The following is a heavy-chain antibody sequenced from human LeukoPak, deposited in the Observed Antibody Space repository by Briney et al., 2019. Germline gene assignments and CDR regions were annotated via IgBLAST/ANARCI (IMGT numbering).Heavy chain of an antibody. D-gene: IGHD3-22*01. J-gene: IGHJ4*02. CDR3: AKDSYDSSGYYLDEY. Sequence: GGSLRLSCAASGFTFSNYAMHWVRQAPGKGLEWVSGITGSGLRTYYGDSVKGRFTIYRDNSKNTLYLQMNSLGAEDTAVYYCAKDSYDSSGYYLDEYWGQGTLVTVSS. CDR1: GFTFSNYA. CDR2: ITGSGLRT. V-gene: IGHV3-23*01.